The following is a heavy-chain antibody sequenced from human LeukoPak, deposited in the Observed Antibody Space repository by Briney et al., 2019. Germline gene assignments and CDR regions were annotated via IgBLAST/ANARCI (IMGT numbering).Heavy chain of an antibody. CDR2: INTNTGNP. Sequence: ASVKVSCKASGYTFTSYAMNWVRQAPGQGLEWMGWINTNTGNPTYAQGFTGRFVFSLDTSVSTAYLQISSLKAEDTAVYYCARHFTINYDSSGYYYVQPPRIFDYWGQGTLVTVSS. D-gene: IGHD3-22*01. CDR3: ARHFTINYDSSGYYYVQPPRIFDY. CDR1: GYTFTSYA. V-gene: IGHV7-4-1*02. J-gene: IGHJ4*02.